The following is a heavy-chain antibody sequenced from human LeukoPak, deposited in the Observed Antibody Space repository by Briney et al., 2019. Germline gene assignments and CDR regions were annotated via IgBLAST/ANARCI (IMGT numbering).Heavy chain of an antibody. CDR1: GFSVSNFW. CDR3: ATDAFSYPNT. CDR2: INEDETGK. Sequence: GGSLRLSCTGSGFSVSNFWMAWVRQAPGKGLEWVANINEDETGKYHVDSVKGRFTISRDNAKNSLFLQMNSVRVEDTAVYYCATDAFSYPNTWGQGTQVTVSS. D-gene: IGHD3-16*01. V-gene: IGHV3-7*01. J-gene: IGHJ5*02.